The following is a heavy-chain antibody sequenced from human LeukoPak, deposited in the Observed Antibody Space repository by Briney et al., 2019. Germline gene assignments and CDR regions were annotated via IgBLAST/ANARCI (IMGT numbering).Heavy chain of an antibody. J-gene: IGHJ4*02. V-gene: IGHV3-49*04. CDR2: IRSKPYGGTT. CDR3: TRSAGYSSGWYHDY. CDR1: GFIFGDYA. Sequence: GGSLRLSCTASGFIFGDYAMSSVRQAPGKGLEWVGFIRSKPYGGTTEYAASVKGRFSISRDDSKSIAYLQMNSLKTEDTAVYSCTRSAGYSSGWYHDYWGQGTLVTVSS. D-gene: IGHD6-19*01.